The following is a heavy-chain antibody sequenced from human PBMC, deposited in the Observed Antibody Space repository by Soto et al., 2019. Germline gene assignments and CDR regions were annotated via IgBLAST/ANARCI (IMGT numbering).Heavy chain of an antibody. CDR1: GGSLSSYG. J-gene: IGHJ3*02. D-gene: IGHD3-10*01. CDR3: ARDGGVTMVRKNYDSLDI. Sequence: QVQLVQSGAEVKKPGSSVKVSCKASGGSLSSYGISWVRQAPGQGLEWIGGFIPMFGSANYDQKFQGRVTITADISTSTAYMELSSLRSDDTALYYCARDGGVTMVRKNYDSLDIWGQGTMVTVSS. CDR2: FIPMFGSA. V-gene: IGHV1-69*06.